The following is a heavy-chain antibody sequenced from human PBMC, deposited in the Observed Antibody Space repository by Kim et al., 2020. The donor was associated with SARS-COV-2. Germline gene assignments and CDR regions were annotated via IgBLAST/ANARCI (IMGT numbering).Heavy chain of an antibody. Sequence: DPGRGRFTISRDNSKNTLYLQMNSLRAEDTAFYYCVRAIAASGSYTYDHWGQGTLVTVSS. D-gene: IGHD3-10*01. CDR3: VRAIAASGSYTYDH. V-gene: IGHV3-53*01. J-gene: IGHJ4*02.